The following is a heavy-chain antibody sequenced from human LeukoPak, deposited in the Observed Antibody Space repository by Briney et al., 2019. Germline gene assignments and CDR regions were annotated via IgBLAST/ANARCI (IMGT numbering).Heavy chain of an antibody. Sequence: GSSVKVSCKASGGTFSSYRVSWVRQAPGQGLEWMGGIIPISGTANYAQKFQGRVTITADESTSTAYMELSSLRSEDTAVYFCARESGIPAAVYCFDYWGQGTPVTVSS. V-gene: IGHV1-69*01. D-gene: IGHD2-2*01. CDR3: ARESGIPAAVYCFDY. CDR1: GGTFSSYR. J-gene: IGHJ4*02. CDR2: IIPISGTA.